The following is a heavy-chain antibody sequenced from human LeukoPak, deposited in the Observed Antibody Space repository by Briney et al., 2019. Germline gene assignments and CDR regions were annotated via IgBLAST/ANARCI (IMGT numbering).Heavy chain of an antibody. D-gene: IGHD4-23*01. V-gene: IGHV3-48*03. J-gene: IGHJ4*02. CDR2: IYSGGTT. CDR1: GFTFSTYE. Sequence: GGSLRLSCAASGFTFSTYEMNWVRQAPGKGLEWVSHIYSGGTTYYSDSVKGRFTISRDNSKNSLYLQMNSLRAEDTALYYCARDRGVYGGNSYRFDYWGQGTLVTVXX. CDR3: ARDRGVYGGNSYRFDY.